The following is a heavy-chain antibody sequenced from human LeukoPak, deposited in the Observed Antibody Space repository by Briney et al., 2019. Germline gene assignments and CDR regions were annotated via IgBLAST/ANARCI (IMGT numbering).Heavy chain of an antibody. CDR1: GFTFSNYG. CDR2: ITGSGGSP. D-gene: IGHD6-13*01. J-gene: IGHJ4*02. CDR3: AKDITVGSWFAYDY. V-gene: IGHV3-23*01. Sequence: PGGSLRLSCAASGFTFSNYGMTWVRQAPGKGLEWVSAITGSGGSPYYADSVKGRFTISRDNSKNTLYLQMNSLRADDTAVYYCAKDITVGSWFAYDYWGQGTLVTVSS.